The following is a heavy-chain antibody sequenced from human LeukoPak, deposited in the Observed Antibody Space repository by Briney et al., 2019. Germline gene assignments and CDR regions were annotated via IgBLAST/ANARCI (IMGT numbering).Heavy chain of an antibody. CDR1: GYGFSDVY. J-gene: IGHJ5*02. D-gene: IGHD4-11*01. Sequence: GASVKASCKPSGYGFSDVYFNWVRQAPGQGLEWMGWINHHSGATNYAQRFQGRVSMDASFETAYMEMSRLTSDDTAVYYCATSSTVTHTRDPWGQGTLVTVSS. CDR3: ATSSTVTHTRDP. CDR2: INHHSGAT. V-gene: IGHV1-2*02.